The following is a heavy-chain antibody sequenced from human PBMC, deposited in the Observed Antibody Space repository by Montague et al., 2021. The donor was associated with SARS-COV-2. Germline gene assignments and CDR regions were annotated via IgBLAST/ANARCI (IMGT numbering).Heavy chain of an antibody. CDR2: IPYDGSNK. CDR1: GFTFSSYA. V-gene: IGHV3-30*04. D-gene: IGHD3-16*01. CDR3: SSGDFFDY. J-gene: IGHJ4*02. Sequence: SLRLSCAASGFTFSSYAMHWVRQAPGKGLEWVAVIPYDGSNKYYADSVKGRFTISRDNSKNTLYPQMNSLRAEDTAFYYCSSGDFFDYWGQGTLVTVSS.